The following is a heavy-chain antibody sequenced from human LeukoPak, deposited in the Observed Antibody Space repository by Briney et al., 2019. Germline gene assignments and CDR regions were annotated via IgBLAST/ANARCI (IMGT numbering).Heavy chain of an antibody. CDR2: ISSSGSTI. V-gene: IGHV3-11*01. CDR3: ARDGGDTAMGTLPFDY. D-gene: IGHD5-18*01. J-gene: IGHJ4*02. CDR1: GFTFSDYY. Sequence: GGSLRLSCAASGFTFSDYYMSWIRQAPGKGLECVSYISSSGSTIYYADSVKGRFTISRDNAKNSLYLQMNSLRAEDTAVYYCARDGGDTAMGTLPFDYWGQGTLVTVSS.